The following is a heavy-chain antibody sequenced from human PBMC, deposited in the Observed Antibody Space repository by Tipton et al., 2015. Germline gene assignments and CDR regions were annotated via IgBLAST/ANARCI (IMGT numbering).Heavy chain of an antibody. D-gene: IGHD3-10*01. Sequence: TLSLTCAVSAYSISSDYYWGWIRQPPGKGLEWIGSISHSGNTYYNPSLKSRVTMSRDTSKNQFSLKLSSVTAADTAVYYCARGHYVSRMDVWGQGTPVTVSS. CDR3: ARGHYVSRMDV. CDR1: AYSISSDYY. CDR2: ISHSGNT. J-gene: IGHJ6*02. V-gene: IGHV4-38-2*01.